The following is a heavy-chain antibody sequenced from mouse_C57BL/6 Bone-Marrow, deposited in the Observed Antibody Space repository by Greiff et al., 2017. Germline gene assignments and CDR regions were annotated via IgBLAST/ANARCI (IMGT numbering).Heavy chain of an antibody. D-gene: IGHD2-5*01. J-gene: IGHJ3*01. CDR1: GFSLTSYG. Sequence: QVQLKESGPGLVAPSQSLSISCTVSGFSLTSYGVDWVRQSPGKGLEWLGVIWGVGSTNYNSALKSRLSISKDNSKTHVFLKMNSLQTDDTAMYYCASADDYSNRFADWGQGTLVTVSA. V-gene: IGHV2-6*01. CDR3: ASADDYSNRFAD. CDR2: IWGVGST.